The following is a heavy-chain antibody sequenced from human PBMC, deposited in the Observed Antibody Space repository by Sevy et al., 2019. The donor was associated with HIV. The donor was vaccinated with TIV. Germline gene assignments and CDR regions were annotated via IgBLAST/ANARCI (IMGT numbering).Heavy chain of an antibody. CDR3: AKGTANAGYYFDY. V-gene: IGHV3-23*01. CDR2: AVGVDDTT. Sequence: GGSLRLSCAASGFTLRNYAVNWVRQAPGKGLEWVSAAVGVDDTTYYADSVKGLFIISTDDSKNTLYLQMTSLTAEDTAVYFCAKGTANAGYYFDYWGRGTLVTVSS. CDR1: GFTLRNYA. D-gene: IGHD1-7*01. J-gene: IGHJ4*02.